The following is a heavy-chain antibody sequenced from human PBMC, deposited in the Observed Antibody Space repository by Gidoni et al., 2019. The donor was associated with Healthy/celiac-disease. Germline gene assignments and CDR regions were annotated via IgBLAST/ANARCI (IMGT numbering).Heavy chain of an antibody. D-gene: IGHD4-17*01. Sequence: QVQLQESGPGLVKPSETLSLTCTVSGGSISSYYWSWIRQPPGKGLEWIGYIYYSGSTNYNPSLKSRVTISVDTSKNQFSLKLSSVTAADTAVYYCARYDYGDTLGFDPWGQGTLVTVSS. V-gene: IGHV4-59*08. J-gene: IGHJ5*02. CDR1: GGSISSYY. CDR2: IYYSGST. CDR3: ARYDYGDTLGFDP.